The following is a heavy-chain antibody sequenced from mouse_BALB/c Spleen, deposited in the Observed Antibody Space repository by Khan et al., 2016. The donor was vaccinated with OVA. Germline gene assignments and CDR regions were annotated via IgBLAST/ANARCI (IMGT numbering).Heavy chain of an antibody. J-gene: IGHJ3*01. CDR3: ANHGSTSAWFAY. CDR2: INPSTGYS. Sequence: QVQLQQSGAELAKPGASVKMSCKASGYTFTSYWMHWVKQRPGQGLEWIGYINPSTGYSEYNQKFKDKATLTADKSSSTAYMQLSSLPSDDSAFYYCANHGSTSAWFAYWGQGTLVTVSA. V-gene: IGHV1-7*01. D-gene: IGHD1-1*01. CDR1: GYTFTSYW.